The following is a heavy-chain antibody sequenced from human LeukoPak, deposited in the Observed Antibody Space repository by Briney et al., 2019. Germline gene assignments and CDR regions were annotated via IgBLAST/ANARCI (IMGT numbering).Heavy chain of an antibody. J-gene: IGHJ4*02. CDR2: IYTSGST. D-gene: IGHD2-15*01. CDR1: GGSISSGSYF. CDR3: ARLPSWGYCRQEGCDY. Sequence: SQTLSLTCTVSGGSISSGSYFWSWIRQPAGNGLEWIGRIYTSGSTNYNPSLKSRVTIPVDTPMNQYSLTLRPLTAADTLVYYCARLPSWGYCRQEGCDYWGQGTLVTVSS. V-gene: IGHV4-61*02.